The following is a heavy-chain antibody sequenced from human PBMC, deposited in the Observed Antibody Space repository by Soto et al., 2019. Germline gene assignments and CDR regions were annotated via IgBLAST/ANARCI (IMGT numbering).Heavy chain of an antibody. V-gene: IGHV4-59*08. CDR3: TRHGDYGYSLAY. Sequence: SETLSLTCTVSGGSISSYYWSWIRQPPGKGLEWIGYIYYSGSTNYNPALRSRVTIEVDKSKNQISLKFSVTAADTAMYYCTRHGDYGYSLAYWGQGTLVTVSS. CDR2: IYYSGST. CDR1: GGSISSYY. D-gene: IGHD2-21*01. J-gene: IGHJ4*02.